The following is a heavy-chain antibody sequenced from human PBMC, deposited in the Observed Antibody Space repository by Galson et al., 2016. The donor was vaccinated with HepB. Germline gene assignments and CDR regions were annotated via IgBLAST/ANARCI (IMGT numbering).Heavy chain of an antibody. Sequence: ETLSLTCTVSGASISSYYWSWIRQPPGKGLEWIGYISYSGTTKYNPSLKSRVTISIGRSKNHFSLKLSSVTAADTAVYYCARDSTHYYDTSGYYYGLYFYGMDVWGQGTTVTVSS. J-gene: IGHJ6*02. CDR3: ARDSTHYYDTSGYYYGLYFYGMDV. CDR2: ISYSGTT. V-gene: IGHV4-59*01. D-gene: IGHD3-22*01. CDR1: GASISSYY.